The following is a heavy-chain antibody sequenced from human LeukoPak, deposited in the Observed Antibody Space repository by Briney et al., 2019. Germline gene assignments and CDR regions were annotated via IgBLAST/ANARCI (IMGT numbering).Heavy chain of an antibody. V-gene: IGHV3-43*01. CDR1: GFIFGDFA. CDR3: AKGDVDAPMNFYH. J-gene: IGHJ4*02. D-gene: IGHD5-12*01. CDR2: INWDGGST. Sequence: PGGSLRLSCAASGFIFGDFAIHWVRQVPGKGLEWVSLINWDGGSTYYADSVKGRFTISRDNSKNSLYLQMDSLTTEDTALYYCAKGDVDAPMNFYHWGQGTLVTVSS.